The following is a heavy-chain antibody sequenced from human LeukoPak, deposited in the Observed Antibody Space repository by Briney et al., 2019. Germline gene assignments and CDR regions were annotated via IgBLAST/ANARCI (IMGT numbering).Heavy chain of an antibody. V-gene: IGHV4-34*01. CDR2: INHSGST. Sequence: PSETLSLSCGVYGASFSSYYWTWSRQPPGMGLEWIGEINHSGSTNYNPSLKSRVTISVDKTKNQFSVKLNSLTAADTAVYYCARRYCSGGSCYYNYWGQGTLVTVSS. CDR1: GASFSSYY. D-gene: IGHD2-15*01. J-gene: IGHJ4*02. CDR3: ARRYCSGGSCYYNY.